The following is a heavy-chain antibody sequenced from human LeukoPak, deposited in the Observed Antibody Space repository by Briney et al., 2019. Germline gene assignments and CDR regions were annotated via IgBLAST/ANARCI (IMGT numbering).Heavy chain of an antibody. V-gene: IGHV3-30*18. J-gene: IGHJ4*02. CDR2: ISYDGSNK. D-gene: IGHD1-26*01. CDR3: AKDSVGATDY. CDR1: GFTFSSYG. Sequence: GGSLRLSCAASGFTFSSYGMHWVRQAPGKGLEWVAVISYDGSNKYYADSVKGRFTISRDNSKNTLYLQMNSLRAEDTAVYYFAKDSVGATDYRGQGTLVTVSS.